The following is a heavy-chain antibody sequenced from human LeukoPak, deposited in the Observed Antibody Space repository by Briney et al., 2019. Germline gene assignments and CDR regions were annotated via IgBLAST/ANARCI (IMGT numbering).Heavy chain of an antibody. CDR3: TTGLHDSSGVDY. D-gene: IGHD3-22*01. J-gene: IGHJ4*02. CDR1: GFTFSNAW. CDR2: IKTLREGGTT. Sequence: GGSLRLSCATSGFTFSNAWMNWVRQAPGEGLEWVRRIKTLREGGTTDYAAPVKGRFTISRDESRDMLYLQMNGLKNEDTGLYYCTTGLHDSSGVDYWGQGTLVTVSS. V-gene: IGHV3-15*01.